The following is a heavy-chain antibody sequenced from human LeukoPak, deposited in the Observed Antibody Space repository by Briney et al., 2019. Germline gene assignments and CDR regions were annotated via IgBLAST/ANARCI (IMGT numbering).Heavy chain of an antibody. CDR3: AKGRDKYQLLSKSWFDP. CDR2: ISWNSGSI. J-gene: IGHJ5*02. CDR1: GFTLDDYA. V-gene: IGHV3-9*01. Sequence: HPGRSLRLSCAASGFTLDDYAMHWVRQAPGKGLEWVSGISWNSGSIGYADSVKGRFTISRDNAKNSLYLQMNSLRAEDTALYYCAKGRDKYQLLSKSWFDPWGQGTLVAVSS. D-gene: IGHD2-2*01.